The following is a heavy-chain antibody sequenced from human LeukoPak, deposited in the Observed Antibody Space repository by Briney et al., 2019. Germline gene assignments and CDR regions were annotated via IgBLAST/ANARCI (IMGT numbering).Heavy chain of an antibody. CDR2: INPNSGGT. CDR3: ARGTIFGVVLNPDV. CDR1: GYTFTGYY. J-gene: IGHJ6*02. D-gene: IGHD3-3*01. Sequence: ASVKVSCKASGYTFTGYYMHWVRQAPGQGLEWMGWINPNSGGTNYAQKFQGRVTMTRDTSISTAYMELRSLRSDDTAVYYCARGTIFGVVLNPDVWGQGTTVTVSS. V-gene: IGHV1-2*02.